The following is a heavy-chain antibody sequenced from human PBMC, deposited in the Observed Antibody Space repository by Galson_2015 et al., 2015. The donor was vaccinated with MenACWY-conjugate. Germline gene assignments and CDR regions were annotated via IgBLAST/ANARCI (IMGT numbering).Heavy chain of an antibody. V-gene: IGHV1-46*02. CDR3: ARGRGSYYYGMDV. Sequence: SVKVSCKASGYTFNTYYMHWVRQAPGQGLEWVGIINPYGGSTTYAQKFQGRVTMTRDASTSTVYMELSSLRSEDTAVYYCARGRGSYYYGMDVWGQGTTVTVSS. J-gene: IGHJ6*02. D-gene: IGHD1-26*01. CDR1: GYTFNTYY. CDR2: INPYGGST.